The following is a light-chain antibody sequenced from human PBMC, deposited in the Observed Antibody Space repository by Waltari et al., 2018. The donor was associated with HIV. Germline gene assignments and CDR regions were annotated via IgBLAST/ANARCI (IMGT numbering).Light chain of an antibody. CDR1: SSNIGAGYD. CDR3: QSYDSSLGGSGV. V-gene: IGLV1-40*01. Sequence: QSVLTQPPSVSGAPGQRVTISCTGSSSNIGAGYDVPWYQQLPGTAPKPLISGNSNRPSGAPDRFSGSKSGNSASLAITGLQAEDEADYYCQSYDSSLGGSGVFGGGTKLTVL. J-gene: IGLJ3*02. CDR2: GNS.